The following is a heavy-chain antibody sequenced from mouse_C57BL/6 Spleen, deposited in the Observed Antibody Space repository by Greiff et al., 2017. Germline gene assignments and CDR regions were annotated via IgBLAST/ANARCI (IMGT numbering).Heavy chain of an antibody. CDR3: ARDAFYAMDY. CDR1: GFTFSSYT. Sequence: EVQRVESGGGLVKPGGSLKLSCAASGFTFSSYTMSWVRQTPEKRLEWVATISGGGGNTYYTDSVKGRFTISRDNANNTLYLQMSSLRSEDTALYYCARDAFYAMDYWGQGTSVTVSS. CDR2: ISGGGGNT. V-gene: IGHV5-9*01. J-gene: IGHJ4*01.